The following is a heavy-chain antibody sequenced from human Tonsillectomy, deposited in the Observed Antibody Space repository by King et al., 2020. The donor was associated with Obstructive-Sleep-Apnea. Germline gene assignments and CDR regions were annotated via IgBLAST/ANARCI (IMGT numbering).Heavy chain of an antibody. CDR3: ARGPAFLTGLSSCAFDI. J-gene: IGHJ3*02. D-gene: IGHD3-9*01. Sequence: VQLQQWGAGLLKPSETLSLTCAVYGGSFSGYYWSWIRQPPGKGLGWIGEINHSGSTNYNPSLKSRVTISVDTSKNQFSLKLCSVTAADTAVYYCARGPAFLTGLSSCAFDIWGQGTMVTVSS. V-gene: IGHV4-34*01. CDR1: GGSFSGYY. CDR2: INHSGST.